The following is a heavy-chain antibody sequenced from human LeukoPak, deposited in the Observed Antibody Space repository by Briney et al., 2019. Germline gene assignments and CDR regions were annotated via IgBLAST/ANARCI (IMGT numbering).Heavy chain of an antibody. J-gene: IGHJ6*03. CDR1: GGSISRVTDY. CDR2: VYYSGST. CDR3: ARGGIINIVRGRLRYQYMDV. D-gene: IGHD3-10*01. Sequence: KASETLSLTCTVAGGSISRVTDYWGWIRQPPVKGLQWIGSVYYSGSTYYNPSLQRRVTISVHTHKNHLSLKLSSVTGADTAVYYCARGGIINIVRGRLRYQYMDVWGKGNTVTISS. V-gene: IGHV4-39*07.